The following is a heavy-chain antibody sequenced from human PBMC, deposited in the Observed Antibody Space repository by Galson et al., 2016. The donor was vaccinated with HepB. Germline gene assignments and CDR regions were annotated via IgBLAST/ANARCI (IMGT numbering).Heavy chain of an antibody. D-gene: IGHD6-13*01. CDR3: AKERVAAAGVGYGMDV. J-gene: IGHJ6*02. Sequence: SLRLSCAASEFIFSTNAMNWVRQAPGKGLEWVSGIRGNNDDTNYADSVKGRFTISRDKSKNTLLLQMNSLRAEDSAVYYCAKERVAAAGVGYGMDVWGQGTTVTVS. V-gene: IGHV3-23*01. CDR1: EFIFSTNA. CDR2: IRGNNDDT.